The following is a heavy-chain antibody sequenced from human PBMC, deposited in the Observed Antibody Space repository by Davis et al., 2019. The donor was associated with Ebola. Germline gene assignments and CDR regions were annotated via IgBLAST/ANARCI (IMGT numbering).Heavy chain of an antibody. Sequence: ASVKVSCKASGYTFTNYGLTWVRQAPGQGLEWMGWIRPHNGYTKNAQNLQGRVTMTTDTSTSTAYMELRSLRSDDTAVYYCARVGRGWYVLNSPLYYFDYWGQGTLVTVSS. CDR2: IRPHNGYT. V-gene: IGHV1-18*01. J-gene: IGHJ4*02. CDR3: ARVGRGWYVLNSPLYYFDY. D-gene: IGHD6-19*01. CDR1: GYTFTNYG.